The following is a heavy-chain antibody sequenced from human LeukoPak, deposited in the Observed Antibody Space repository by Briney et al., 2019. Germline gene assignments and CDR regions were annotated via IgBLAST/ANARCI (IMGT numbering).Heavy chain of an antibody. CDR2: ISGSGGST. CDR1: GFTFSSYA. J-gene: IGHJ4*02. Sequence: GGSLRLSCAASGFTFSSYAMSWVRQAPGKGLEWVSAISGSGGSTYYADSVKGRFTISRDNSKNTLYLQMNSLRAEDAAVYYCANPGIVGATRSGWGQGTLVTVSS. CDR3: ANPGIVGATRSG. V-gene: IGHV3-23*01. D-gene: IGHD1-26*01.